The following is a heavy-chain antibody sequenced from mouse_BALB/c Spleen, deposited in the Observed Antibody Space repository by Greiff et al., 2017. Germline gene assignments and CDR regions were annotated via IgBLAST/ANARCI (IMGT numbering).Heavy chain of an antibody. CDR2: ISSGGSYT. D-gene: IGHD1-2*01. J-gene: IGHJ3*01. CDR3: ARGGYGQRPWFAY. Sequence: EVKLVESGGDLVKPGGSLKLSCAASGFTFSSYGMSWVRQTPDKRLEWVATISSGGSYTYYPDSVKGRFTISRDNAKNTLYLQMSSLKSEDTAMYYCARGGYGQRPWFAYWGQGTLVTVSA. V-gene: IGHV5-6*01. CDR1: GFTFSSYG.